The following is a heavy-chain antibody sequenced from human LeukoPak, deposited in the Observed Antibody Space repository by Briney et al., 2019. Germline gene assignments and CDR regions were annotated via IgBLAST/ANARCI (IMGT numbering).Heavy chain of an antibody. CDR2: ISAYNGNT. J-gene: IGHJ4*02. CDR3: ARDLVEDDYVWGSYRHTPFDY. V-gene: IGHV1-18*01. Sequence: ASVKVSCKASGYTFTSYGISWVRQAPGQGLEWMGWISAYNGNTNYAQKLQGRVTMTTDTSTSTAYMELRSLRSDDTAVYYCARDLVEDDYVWGSYRHTPFDYWGQGTLVTVSS. CDR1: GYTFTSYG. D-gene: IGHD3-16*02.